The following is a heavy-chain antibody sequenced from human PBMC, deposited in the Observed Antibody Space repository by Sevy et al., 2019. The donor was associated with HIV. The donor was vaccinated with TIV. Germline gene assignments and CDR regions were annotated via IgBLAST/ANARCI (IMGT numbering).Heavy chain of an antibody. CDR3: TTRLGVPFDY. V-gene: IGHV3-73*01. J-gene: IGHJ4*02. CDR2: IRSKANNYAT. Sequence: GGSLRLSCAVSGFNFSVSAMHWVRQASGKGLEWLGRIRSKANNYATAYSTSLKGRFTMSRDDSKSTAYLQMTSLKSEETALYYCTTRLGVPFDYWRQGALVTVSS. CDR1: GFNFSVSA. D-gene: IGHD3-10*01.